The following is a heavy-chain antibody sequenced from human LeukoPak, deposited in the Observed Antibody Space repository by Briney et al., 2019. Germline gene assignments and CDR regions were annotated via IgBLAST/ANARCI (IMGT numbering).Heavy chain of an antibody. Sequence: SETLSLTCAVSGYSISSGYYWGWIRQPPGKRLGWIGIIYNSGSNYYNPSLKSRVTISVDTSKNQFSLKLSSVTAADTAVYYCAREGGGGSELFDYWGQGTLVTVSS. V-gene: IGHV4-38-2*02. CDR3: AREGGGGSELFDY. CDR1: GYSISSGYY. D-gene: IGHD2-15*01. CDR2: IYNSGSN. J-gene: IGHJ4*02.